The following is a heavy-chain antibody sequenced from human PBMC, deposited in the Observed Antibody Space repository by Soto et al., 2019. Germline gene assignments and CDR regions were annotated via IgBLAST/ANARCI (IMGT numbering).Heavy chain of an antibody. V-gene: IGHV3-15*07. Sequence: EVQLVESGGGLVKPGESLRLSCVASGFPFTTVWMNWVRQAPGKGPEWLGRVKTKAEGATTDYAAPAKGRFTILRDGSINTVYLQMTSLRIEDTALYYCTSRIRTTNDNWGQGTLVTVSS. D-gene: IGHD1-1*01. J-gene: IGHJ4*02. CDR3: TSRIRTTNDN. CDR2: VKTKAEGATT. CDR1: GFPFTTVW.